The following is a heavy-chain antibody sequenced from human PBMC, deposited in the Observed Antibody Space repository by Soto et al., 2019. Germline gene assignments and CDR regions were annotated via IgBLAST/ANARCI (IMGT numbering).Heavy chain of an antibody. CDR3: ARDLYCSGGSCYFKLFDY. Sequence: PGGSLRLSCAASEFTFSSYSMNWVRQAPGKGLEWVSSISSSSSYIYYADSVKGRFTISRDNAKNSLYLQMNSLRAEDTAVYYCARDLYCSGGSCYFKLFDYWGQGTLVTVPS. CDR2: ISSSSSYI. V-gene: IGHV3-21*01. J-gene: IGHJ4*02. D-gene: IGHD2-15*01. CDR1: EFTFSSYS.